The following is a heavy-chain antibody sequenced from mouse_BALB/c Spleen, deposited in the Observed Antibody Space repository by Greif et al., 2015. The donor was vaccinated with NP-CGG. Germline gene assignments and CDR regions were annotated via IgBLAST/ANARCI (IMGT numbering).Heavy chain of an antibody. V-gene: IGHV1S34*01. J-gene: IGHJ4*01. Sequence: LVKTGASVKISCKASGYSFTGYYMHWVKQSHGKSLEWIGYISCYNGATSYNQKFKGKATFTVDTSSSTAYMQFNRLTSEDSAVYYCARHYGNPYAMDYWGQGTSVTVSS. CDR2: ISCYNGAT. CDR1: GYSFTGYY. D-gene: IGHD2-1*01. CDR3: ARHYGNPYAMDY.